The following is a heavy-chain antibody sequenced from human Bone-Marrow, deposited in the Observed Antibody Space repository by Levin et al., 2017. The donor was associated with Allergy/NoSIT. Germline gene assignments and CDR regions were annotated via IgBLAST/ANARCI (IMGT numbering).Heavy chain of an antibody. CDR3: APTPRRRLRLGELSPDY. CDR1: GFTFSSYS. D-gene: IGHD3-16*02. V-gene: IGHV3-48*02. J-gene: IGHJ4*02. CDR2: ISSSSSTI. Sequence: PGGSLRLSCAASGFTFSSYSMNWVRQAPGKGLEWVSYISSSSSTIYYADSVKGRFTISRDNAKNSLYLQMNSLRDEDTAVYYCAPTPRRRLRLGELSPDYWGQGTLVTVSS.